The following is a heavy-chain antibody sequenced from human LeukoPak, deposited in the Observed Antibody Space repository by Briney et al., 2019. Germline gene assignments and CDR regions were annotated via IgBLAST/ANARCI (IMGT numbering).Heavy chain of an antibody. CDR3: ARDYYYDSSGFPVDAFDI. CDR1: GFTFSSYA. V-gene: IGHV3-30-3*01. J-gene: IGHJ3*02. CDR2: ISYDGSNK. D-gene: IGHD3-22*01. Sequence: PGGSLRLSCAASGFTFSSYAMHWVRQAPGKGLEWVAVISYDGSNKYYADSVKGRFTISRDNSKNTLYLQMNSLRAEDTAVYYCARDYYYDSSGFPVDAFDIWGQGTMVTVSS.